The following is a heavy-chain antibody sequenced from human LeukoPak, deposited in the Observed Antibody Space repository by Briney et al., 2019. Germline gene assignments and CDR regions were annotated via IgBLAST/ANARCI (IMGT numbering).Heavy chain of an antibody. J-gene: IGHJ4*02. CDR2: INHSGST. Sequence: SETLSLTCAVYGGSFSGYYWSWIRQPPGKGLDWIGEINHSGSTNYNPSLKSRGTISVDTSKNQFSLKLSSVTAADTVVYYCASLMTTVTTSGDYWGQGTLVTVSS. CDR1: GGSFSGYY. D-gene: IGHD4-17*01. V-gene: IGHV4-34*01. CDR3: ASLMTTVTTSGDY.